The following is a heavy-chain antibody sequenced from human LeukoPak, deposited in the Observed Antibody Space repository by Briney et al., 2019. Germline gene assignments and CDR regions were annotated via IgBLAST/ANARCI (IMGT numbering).Heavy chain of an antibody. CDR2: MTPRFGTG. J-gene: IGHJ5*02. V-gene: IGHV1-69*13. CDR3: ARVSTIMGRGYNFFDP. D-gene: IGHD2/OR15-2a*01. CDR1: GYTFTSYG. Sequence: GASVKVSCKASGYTFTSYGISWVRQAPGQGLEWVGGMTPRFGTGNTAQKLQGRVAITADESTNTVYMELRSLKSDDTALYYCARVSTIMGRGYNFFDPWGQGTLVTVSS.